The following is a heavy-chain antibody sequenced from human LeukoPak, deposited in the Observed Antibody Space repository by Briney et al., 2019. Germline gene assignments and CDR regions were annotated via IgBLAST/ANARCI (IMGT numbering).Heavy chain of an antibody. CDR3: AGEGVVVVAAYYWYFDL. CDR1: GFTFSSYW. J-gene: IGHJ2*01. CDR2: IKQDGSEK. V-gene: IGHV3-7*01. Sequence: GGSLRLSCAASGFTFSSYWMSWVRQAPGKGLEWVANIKQDGSEKYYVDSVKGRFTISRDNAKNSLYLQMNSLRAEDTAVYYCAGEGVVVVAAYYWYFDLWGRGTLVTVSS. D-gene: IGHD2-15*01.